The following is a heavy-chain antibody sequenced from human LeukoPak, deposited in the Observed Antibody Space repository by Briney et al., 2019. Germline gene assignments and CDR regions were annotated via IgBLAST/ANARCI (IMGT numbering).Heavy chain of an antibody. D-gene: IGHD1/OR15-1a*01. CDR1: GFTFSNFA. CDR3: AKGEQGVDY. CDR2: INLRDGTT. J-gene: IGHJ4*02. V-gene: IGHV3-23*01. Sequence: GGSLRLSCAASGFTFSNFAMSWVRQAPGKGLEWVSSINLRDGTTYYAESVKGRFTISRDNSKSTLYLQMNSLRADDTAVFYCAKGEQGVDYWGRGTLVTVSS.